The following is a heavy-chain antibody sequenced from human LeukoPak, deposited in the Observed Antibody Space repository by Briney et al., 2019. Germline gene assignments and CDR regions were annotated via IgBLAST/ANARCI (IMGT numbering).Heavy chain of an antibody. Sequence: GGSLRLSCAASGFTFSNYAMSWVRQAPGKGLEWVAGISGSAGSTYYADSVKGRFTISRDNSKNTLYLQMNSLTDDDTAVYYCAKKWGVGTTTLDYFDYWGQGTLVTVSS. CDR1: GFTFSNYA. D-gene: IGHD1-26*01. CDR2: ISGSAGST. CDR3: AKKWGVGTTTLDYFDY. V-gene: IGHV3-23*01. J-gene: IGHJ4*02.